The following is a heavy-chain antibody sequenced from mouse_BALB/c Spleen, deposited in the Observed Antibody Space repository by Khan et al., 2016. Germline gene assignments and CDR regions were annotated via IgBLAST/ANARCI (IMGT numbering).Heavy chain of an antibody. D-gene: IGHD2-10*01. CDR2: IRSKSNNYAT. CDR1: GFTFNTYA. Sequence: EVQRVESGGGLVQPKGSLKLSCAASGFTFNTYAMNWVRQAPGKGLEWVARIRSKSNNYATYYADSVKDRFTISRDDSQSMLYLQMNNLKTEDTAMYYCVRPYSHGGFDYWGQGTTLTVSS. V-gene: IGHV10-1*02. CDR3: VRPYSHGGFDY. J-gene: IGHJ2*01.